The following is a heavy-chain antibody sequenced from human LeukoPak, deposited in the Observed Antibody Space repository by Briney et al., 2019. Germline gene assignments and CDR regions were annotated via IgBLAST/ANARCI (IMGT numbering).Heavy chain of an antibody. Sequence: PGRSLRLSCAASGFTFSSYAMRWVRQAPGKGLEWVAVISYDGSNKYYADSVKGRFTISRDNSKNTLYLQMNSLRAEDTAVYYCARDVYYGSGSHPGYWGQGTLVTVSS. CDR2: ISYDGSNK. D-gene: IGHD3-10*01. J-gene: IGHJ4*02. V-gene: IGHV3-30*04. CDR3: ARDVYYGSGSHPGY. CDR1: GFTFSSYA.